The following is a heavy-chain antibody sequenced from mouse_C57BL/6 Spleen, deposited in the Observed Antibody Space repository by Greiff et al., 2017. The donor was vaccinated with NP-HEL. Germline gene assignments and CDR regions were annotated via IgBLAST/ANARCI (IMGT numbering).Heavy chain of an antibody. Sequence: VQLQQSGPELVKPGASVKISCKASGYTFTDYYMNWVKQSHGKSLEWIGDINPNNGGTSYNQKFKGKATLTVDKSSSTAYMELRSLTSEDSAVYYCARLSNYEAMDYWGQGTSVTVSS. V-gene: IGHV1-26*01. J-gene: IGHJ4*01. CDR1: GYTFTDYY. CDR3: ARLSNYEAMDY. CDR2: INPNNGGT. D-gene: IGHD2-5*01.